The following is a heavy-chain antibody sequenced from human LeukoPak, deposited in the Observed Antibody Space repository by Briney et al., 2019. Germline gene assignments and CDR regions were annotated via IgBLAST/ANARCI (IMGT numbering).Heavy chain of an antibody. CDR1: GYTFTSYG. J-gene: IGHJ4*02. Sequence: GASVKVSCKASGYTFTSYGISWVRQAPGQGLEWMGWISAYNGNTNYAQKLQGRVTMTTDTSTSTAYMELRSLRSDDTAVYYCARDLVSGSYYSYFDYWGQGTLVTVSS. D-gene: IGHD1-26*01. CDR3: ARDLVSGSYYSYFDY. CDR2: ISAYNGNT. V-gene: IGHV1-18*01.